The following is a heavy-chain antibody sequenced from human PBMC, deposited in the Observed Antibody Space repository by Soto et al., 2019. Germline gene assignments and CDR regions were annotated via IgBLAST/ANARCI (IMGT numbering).Heavy chain of an antibody. CDR2: IYHSGST. CDR3: ARVGVYGSFRFDY. J-gene: IGHJ4*02. V-gene: IGHV4-4*02. Sequence: SETLSLTCAVSGGSISSSNWWSWVRQPPGKGLEWIGEIYHSGSTNYNPSLKSRVTISVDKSKNQFSLKLSSVTAADTAVYYCARVGVYGSFRFDYWGQGTLVTVSS. D-gene: IGHD1-26*01. CDR1: GGSISSSNW.